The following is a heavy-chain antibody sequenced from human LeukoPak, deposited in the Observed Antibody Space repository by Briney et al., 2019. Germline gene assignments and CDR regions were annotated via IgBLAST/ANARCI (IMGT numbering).Heavy chain of an antibody. D-gene: IGHD3-10*01. CDR1: GYTFTSYY. V-gene: IGHV1-8*02. Sequence: ASVKVSCKASGYTFTSYYMHWVRQATGQGLEWMGWMNPNSGNTGYAQKFQGRVTMTRNTSISTAYMELSSLRSEDTAVYYCARGSLWFEVDYWGQGTLVTVSS. CDR2: MNPNSGNT. CDR3: ARGSLWFEVDY. J-gene: IGHJ4*02.